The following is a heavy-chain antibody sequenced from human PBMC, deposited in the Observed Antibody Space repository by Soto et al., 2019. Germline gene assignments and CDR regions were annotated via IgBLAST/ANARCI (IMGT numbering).Heavy chain of an antibody. D-gene: IGHD1-26*01. CDR3: ARGGSPYWYFDL. CDR2: INAGNFNT. J-gene: IGHJ2*01. Sequence: GASVKVSCKASGYTFTSYAMHLVRQAPVQILELIVWINAGNFNTEYSQKFQGRFTITMYTSAITSYIELIILISEDTAVYYCARGGSPYWYFDLWGRGTLVTVSS. V-gene: IGHV1-3*01. CDR1: GYTFTSYA.